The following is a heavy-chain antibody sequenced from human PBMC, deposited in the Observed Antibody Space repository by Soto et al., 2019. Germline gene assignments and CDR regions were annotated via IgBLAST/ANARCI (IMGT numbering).Heavy chain of an antibody. V-gene: IGHV4-30-4*01. D-gene: IGHD4-4*01. CDR3: ARDDYSNFAYYGMDV. J-gene: IGHJ6*02. CDR2: IYHSGST. CDR1: GDSISSVDHY. Sequence: QVQLQESGPGLVKPSQTLSLTCTVSGDSISSVDHYWSWIRQPPGKALERIGYIYHSGSTYYNPSLRSRVTISIDTTKKQFSLRLSSVTVADTAVYYCARDDYSNFAYYGMDVWGQGTTVTVSS.